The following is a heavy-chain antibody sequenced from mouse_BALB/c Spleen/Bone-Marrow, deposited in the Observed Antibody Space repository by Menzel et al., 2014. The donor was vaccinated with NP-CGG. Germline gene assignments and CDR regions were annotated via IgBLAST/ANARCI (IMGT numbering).Heavy chain of an antibody. Sequence: VQLQQSGAELVKPGASVKLSCTASGFNIKDTYMYWVKQRPEQGLEWIGRIDPAIINTKYDPKFQGKATITADTSSNTAYLQLSSLTSEDPAVYYCGRYRYYGSSYAMDHWVQGPSVTVSS. CDR3: GRYRYYGSSYAMDH. V-gene: IGHV14-3*02. J-gene: IGHJ4*01. CDR1: GFNIKDTY. D-gene: IGHD1-1*01. CDR2: IDPAIINT.